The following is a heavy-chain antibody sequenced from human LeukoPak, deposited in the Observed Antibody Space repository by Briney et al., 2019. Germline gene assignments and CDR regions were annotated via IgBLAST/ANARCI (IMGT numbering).Heavy chain of an antibody. Sequence: GGSLRLSCAASGFTFRTYGMNWVPHAPGKGLEWVSYISGSGSTIFYADSVKGRFSISRDNAKNSLYLQMNSLRDEDTAVYYCARELGDYWGQGTLVTVSS. J-gene: IGHJ4*02. V-gene: IGHV3-48*02. D-gene: IGHD1-26*01. CDR1: GFTFRTYG. CDR3: ARELGDY. CDR2: ISGSGSTI.